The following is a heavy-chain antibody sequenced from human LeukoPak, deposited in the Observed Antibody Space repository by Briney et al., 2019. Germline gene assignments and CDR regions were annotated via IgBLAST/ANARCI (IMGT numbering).Heavy chain of an antibody. D-gene: IGHD5-18*01. Sequence: SETLSLTCTVSGYSISSGYYWGWIRQPPGKGLEWIGSIYHSGSTYYNPSLKSRVTISVDTSKNQFSLKLTSVTAADTAVYYCARAAYSYGSRYFDYWGQGTLVTVSS. J-gene: IGHJ4*02. CDR1: GYSISSGYY. CDR3: ARAAYSYGSRYFDY. CDR2: IYHSGST. V-gene: IGHV4-38-2*02.